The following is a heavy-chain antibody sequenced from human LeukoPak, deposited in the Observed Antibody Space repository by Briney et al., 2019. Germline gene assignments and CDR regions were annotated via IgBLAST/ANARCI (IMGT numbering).Heavy chain of an antibody. V-gene: IGHV4-4*02. CDR2: VHLSGAS. CDR3: ARESGAFCPFGF. CDR1: GGSFLTTNW. D-gene: IGHD1-26*01. Sequence: SETLSLTCAVSGGSFLTTNWWSWVRQPPGKGLEWIGEVHLSGASNYNPSLKSRVSMSIDNSKNQLSLKLTSVTAADTAIYYCARESGAFCPFGFWGQGTLVTVSS. J-gene: IGHJ4*02.